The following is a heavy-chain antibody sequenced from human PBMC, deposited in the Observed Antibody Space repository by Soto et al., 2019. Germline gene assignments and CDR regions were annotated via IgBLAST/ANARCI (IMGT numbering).Heavy chain of an antibody. Sequence: GESLRLSCAASGFTFISYAMTWVRQAPGKGLEWVSAISGSGGRTYYADSVKGRFTISRDNSKNTLFLRMDSLRAEDTAVYFCAKAPGGAMGPLDYWGQGTLVTVSS. V-gene: IGHV3-23*01. CDR3: AKAPGGAMGPLDY. D-gene: IGHD3-16*01. CDR1: GFTFISYA. J-gene: IGHJ4*02. CDR2: ISGSGGRT.